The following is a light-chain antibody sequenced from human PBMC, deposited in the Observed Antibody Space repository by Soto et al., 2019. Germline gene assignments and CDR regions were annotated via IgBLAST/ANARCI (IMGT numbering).Light chain of an antibody. V-gene: IGLV2-14*01. J-gene: IGLJ3*02. Sequence: QSALTQPASVSGSPGQSITISCTGTSSDVGGYNYVSWYQQHPGKAPKLMIYEVSNRPSGVSNRFSGSKSGNTAFLTVSGLQAEDEADYYCSSYAGRASWVFGGGTKLTVL. CDR2: EVS. CDR1: SSDVGGYNY. CDR3: SSYAGRASWV.